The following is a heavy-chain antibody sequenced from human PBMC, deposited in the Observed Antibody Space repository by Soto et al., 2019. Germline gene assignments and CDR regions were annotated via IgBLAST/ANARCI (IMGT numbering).Heavy chain of an antibody. CDR2: VSGSGDAT. CDR1: GITFTGFA. CDR3: ARDPSTGYADY. J-gene: IGHJ4*02. Sequence: PGGSLRLSCAASGITFTGFAFNWVRQSPGKGLEWVSTVSGSGDATHYADSVKGRFTISRDNSKNTLYLQMNSLRAEDTAIYYCARDPSTGYADYWGQGTLVTVSS. D-gene: IGHD3-9*01. V-gene: IGHV3-23*01.